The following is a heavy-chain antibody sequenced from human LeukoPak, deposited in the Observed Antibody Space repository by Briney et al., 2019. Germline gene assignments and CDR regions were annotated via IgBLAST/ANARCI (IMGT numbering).Heavy chain of an antibody. Sequence: PSQTLSLTCTVSGGSISSGSYYWSWIRQPAGKGLEWIGRIYTSGSTNYNPSLKSRVTISVDTSKNQFSLKLSSVTAADTAVYYCARLNGQLWPYYYYGMDVWGQGTTVTVSS. V-gene: IGHV4-61*02. CDR2: IYTSGST. CDR1: GGSISSGSYY. D-gene: IGHD5-18*01. CDR3: ARLNGQLWPYYYYGMDV. J-gene: IGHJ6*02.